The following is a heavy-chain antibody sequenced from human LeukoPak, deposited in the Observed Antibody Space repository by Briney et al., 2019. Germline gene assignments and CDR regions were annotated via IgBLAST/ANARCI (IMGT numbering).Heavy chain of an antibody. V-gene: IGHV1-24*01. D-gene: IGHD6-6*01. CDR3: ATDMRSIAARPLIRSTDAFDI. CDR1: GYTLTGLS. Sequence: ASVKVSCKVSGYTLTGLSMHWVRQAPGKGLEWMGGFDPEDGETIYAQKFQGRVTMTEDTSTDTAYMELSSLRSEDTAVYYCATDMRSIAARPLIRSTDAFDIWGQGTMVTVSS. J-gene: IGHJ3*02. CDR2: FDPEDGET.